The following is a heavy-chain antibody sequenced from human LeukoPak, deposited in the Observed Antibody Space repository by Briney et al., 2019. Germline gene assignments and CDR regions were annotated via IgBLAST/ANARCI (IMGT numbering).Heavy chain of an antibody. CDR3: ARDGRPLDY. CDR2: IKQDGGEK. V-gene: IGHV3-7*03. J-gene: IGHJ4*02. Sequence: GGPLRLSCVDSGTTFSRYWMSWVRQAPGKGLEWVANIKQDGGEKYYVDSVKGRFTISRDNAKNSLYLQMNSLRVEDTAVYYCARDGRPLDYWGQGTLVTVSS. CDR1: GTTFSRYW.